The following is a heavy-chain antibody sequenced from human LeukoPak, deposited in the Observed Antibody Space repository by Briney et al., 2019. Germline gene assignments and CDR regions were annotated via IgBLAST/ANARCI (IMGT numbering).Heavy chain of an antibody. CDR1: GFTFSSYG. CDR3: AKDLFPAGAFGWLVFPFDY. Sequence: PGGSLRLSCAASGFTFSSYGMHWVRQAPGKGLEWVAVISYDGSNKYYADSVKGRFTISRDNSKNTLYLQMNSLRAEDTAVYYCAKDLFPAGAFGWLVFPFDYWGQGTLVTVSS. V-gene: IGHV3-30*18. D-gene: IGHD6-19*01. CDR2: ISYDGSNK. J-gene: IGHJ4*02.